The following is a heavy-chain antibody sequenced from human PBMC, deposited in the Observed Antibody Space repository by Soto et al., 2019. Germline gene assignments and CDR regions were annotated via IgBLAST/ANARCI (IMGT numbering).Heavy chain of an antibody. D-gene: IGHD6-6*01. V-gene: IGHV4-39*01. Sequence: SETLSLTCTVSGGSISSSSYYWGWIRQPPGKGLEWIGSIYYSGSTYYNPSLKSRVTISVDTSKNQFSLKLSSVTAADTAVYYCARREYSSLGYYYYGMDVWGQGTTVTVSS. CDR2: IYYSGST. J-gene: IGHJ6*02. CDR3: ARREYSSLGYYYYGMDV. CDR1: GGSISSSSYY.